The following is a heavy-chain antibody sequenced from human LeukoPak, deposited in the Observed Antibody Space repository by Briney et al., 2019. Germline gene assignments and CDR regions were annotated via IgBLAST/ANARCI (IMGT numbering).Heavy chain of an antibody. J-gene: IGHJ4*02. CDR2: ISGSGGST. Sequence: GGSLRLSCAASGFTFSSYAMSWVRQAPGKGLEWVSAISGSGGSTYYADSVKGRFTISRENSKNTLYLQMNSLRAEDTAVYYCAKDRDDFWSGYFDYWGQGTLVTVSS. CDR3: AKDRDDFWSGYFDY. V-gene: IGHV3-23*01. D-gene: IGHD3-3*01. CDR1: GFTFSSYA.